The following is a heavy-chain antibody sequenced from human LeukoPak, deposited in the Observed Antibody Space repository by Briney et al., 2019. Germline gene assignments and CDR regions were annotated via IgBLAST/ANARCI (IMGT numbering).Heavy chain of an antibody. D-gene: IGHD6-13*01. CDR3: ARDRVKRTAGTPKYYYMDV. CDR2: ISSSSSYI. J-gene: IGHJ6*03. CDR1: GFTFSSYS. V-gene: IGHV3-21*01. Sequence: GGSLRLSCAASGFTFSSYSMNWVRQAPGEGLEWVSSISSSSSYIYYADSVKGRFTISRDNAKNSLYLQMNSLRAEDTAVYYCARDRVKRTAGTPKYYYMDVWGKGTTVTVSS.